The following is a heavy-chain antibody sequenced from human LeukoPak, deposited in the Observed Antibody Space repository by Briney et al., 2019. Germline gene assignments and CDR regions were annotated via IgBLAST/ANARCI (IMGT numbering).Heavy chain of an antibody. CDR1: GYTFTGYY. CDR3: ARGLGYCSSTSCYGNDY. V-gene: IGHV1-2*02. Sequence: ASVKVSCKASGYTFTGYYMHWVRQAPGQGLEWMGWVNPNSGGTNYAQKFQGRVTMTRDTSISTAYMELSRLRSDDTAVYYCARGLGYCSSTSCYGNDYWGQGTLVTVSS. CDR2: VNPNSGGT. D-gene: IGHD2-2*01. J-gene: IGHJ4*02.